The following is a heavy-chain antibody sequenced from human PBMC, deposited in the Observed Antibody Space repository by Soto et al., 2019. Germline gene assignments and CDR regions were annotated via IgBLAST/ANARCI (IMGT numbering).Heavy chain of an antibody. CDR3: ARGHDFWSGYWMSNYGMDV. D-gene: IGHD3-3*01. J-gene: IGHJ6*02. Sequence: SETLSLTCTVSGGCISSGGYYWSWIRQHPGKGLEWIGYIYYSGSTYYNPSLKSRVTISVDTSKNQFSLKLSSVTAADTAVYYCARGHDFWSGYWMSNYGMDVSGQGTTVTVSS. CDR1: GGCISSGGYY. V-gene: IGHV4-31*03. CDR2: IYYSGST.